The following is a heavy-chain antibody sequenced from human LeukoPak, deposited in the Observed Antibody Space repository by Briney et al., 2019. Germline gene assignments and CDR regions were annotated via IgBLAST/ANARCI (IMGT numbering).Heavy chain of an antibody. CDR2: INHSGST. Sequence: SETLSLTCAVYGGSFSGYYWSWIRQPPGKGLEWIGEINHSGSTNYNPSLKSRVTISVDTSKNQFSLKLSSVTAADTAVYYCARDLEYSYGMYYYYYMDVWGKGTTVTISS. D-gene: IGHD5-18*01. CDR1: GGSFSGYY. V-gene: IGHV4-34*01. CDR3: ARDLEYSYGMYYYYYMDV. J-gene: IGHJ6*03.